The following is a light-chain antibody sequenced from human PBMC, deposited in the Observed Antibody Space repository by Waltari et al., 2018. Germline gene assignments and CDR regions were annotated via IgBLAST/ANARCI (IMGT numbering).Light chain of an antibody. CDR1: QSVSSY. V-gene: IGKV3-11*01. J-gene: IGKJ4*01. Sequence: EIVLTQSPATLSLSPGERATLSCRASQSVSSYLAWYQQKPSQAPRLLIYDASNRATGIPARFSGSGSGTDFTLTISSLEPEDFAVYYCQQRSNWRGTFGGGTKVEIK. CDR2: DAS. CDR3: QQRSNWRGT.